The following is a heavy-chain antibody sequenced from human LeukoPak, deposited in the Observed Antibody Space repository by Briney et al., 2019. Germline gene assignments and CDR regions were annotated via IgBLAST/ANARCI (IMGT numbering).Heavy chain of an antibody. J-gene: IGHJ4*02. Sequence: PGGSLRLSCAASGFTFTSYWMTWVRQAPGKRLERVASIKQDGSQKYYGDSVKGRFTISRDNAKNSLYLQMNRLRAEDTALYYCAKDDNSWSLDYWGQGTLVTVSS. CDR1: GFTFTSYW. CDR3: AKDDNSWSLDY. V-gene: IGHV3-7*01. CDR2: IKQDGSQK. D-gene: IGHD6-13*01.